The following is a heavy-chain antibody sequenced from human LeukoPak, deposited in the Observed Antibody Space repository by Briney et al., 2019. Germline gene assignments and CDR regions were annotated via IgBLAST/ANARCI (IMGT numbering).Heavy chain of an antibody. J-gene: IGHJ4*02. Sequence: GGSLRLSCAASGFTFSTYSMNWVRQAPGKGLEWFSSISGSSSYIYYADSVKGRFTISRDNAKNSLYLQMNSLRAKDTAVYYCASLQDYYDSSGFDYWGQGTLVTVSS. D-gene: IGHD3-22*01. CDR1: GFTFSTYS. CDR3: ASLQDYYDSSGFDY. V-gene: IGHV3-21*01. CDR2: ISGSSSYI.